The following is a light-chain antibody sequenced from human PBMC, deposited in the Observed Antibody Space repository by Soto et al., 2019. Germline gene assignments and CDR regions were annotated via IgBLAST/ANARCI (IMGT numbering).Light chain of an antibody. CDR1: SSNIGRNT. Sequence: QSVLTQPPSASGTPGQRVTISCSGSSSNIGRNTVNWYQQFPGTAPNLLIYNNNERPSGVPDRFSGSKSGTSASLAISGLRSEDDADYYCAAWDASLNGRVFGGGTKLTVL. J-gene: IGLJ3*02. CDR2: NNN. V-gene: IGLV1-44*01. CDR3: AAWDASLNGRV.